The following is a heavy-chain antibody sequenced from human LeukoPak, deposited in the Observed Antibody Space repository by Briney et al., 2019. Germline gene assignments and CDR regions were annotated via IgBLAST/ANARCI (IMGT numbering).Heavy chain of an antibody. J-gene: IGHJ5*02. CDR3: AREGVPAAISNWFDP. Sequence: SVKVSCKASGGTFSSYAISWVRQAPGQGLEWMGGIIPIFGTANYAQKFQGRVTITTDESTSTAYMELSSLRSEDTAVYYCAREGVPAAISNWFDPWGQGTLVTVSS. D-gene: IGHD2-2*01. V-gene: IGHV1-69*05. CDR1: GGTFSSYA. CDR2: IIPIFGTA.